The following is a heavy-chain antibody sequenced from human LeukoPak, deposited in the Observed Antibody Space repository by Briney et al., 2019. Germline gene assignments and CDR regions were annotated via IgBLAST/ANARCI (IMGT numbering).Heavy chain of an antibody. CDR1: GFTFSSYS. V-gene: IGHV3-21*01. CDR3: ARGHRATGVHAFDI. Sequence: PGGSLRRSCAASGFTFSSYSMNWVRQAPGKGLEWVSSISSSSSYIYYADSVKGRFTISRDNAKNSLYLQMNSLRAEDTAVYYCARGHRATGVHAFDIWGQGTMVTVSS. J-gene: IGHJ3*02. D-gene: IGHD5-12*01. CDR2: ISSSSSYI.